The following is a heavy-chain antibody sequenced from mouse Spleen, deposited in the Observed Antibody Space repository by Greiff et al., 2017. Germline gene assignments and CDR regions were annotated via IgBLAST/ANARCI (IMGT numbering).Heavy chain of an antibody. CDR1: GYTFTNYW. Sequence: VQLQESGAELVRPGTSVKMSCKASGYTFTNYWIGWAKQRPGHGLEWIGDIYPGGGYTNYNEKFKGKATLTADKSSSTAYMQFSSLTSEDSAIYYCARSGLGYTWFAYWGQGTLVTVSA. J-gene: IGHJ3*01. CDR3: ARSGLGYTWFAY. CDR2: IYPGGGYT. D-gene: IGHD3-1*01. V-gene: IGHV1-63*01.